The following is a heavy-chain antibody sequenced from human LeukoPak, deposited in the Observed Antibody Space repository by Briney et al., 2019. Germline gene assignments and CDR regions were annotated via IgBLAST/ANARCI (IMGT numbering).Heavy chain of an antibody. V-gene: IGHV1-18*01. CDR3: ARGGDSSSWQPDHYYYYYMDV. CDR1: GYTFTSYG. CDR2: ISAYNGNT. J-gene: IGHJ6*03. Sequence: GASVKVSCKASGYTFTSYGISWVRQAPGQGLEWMGWISAYNGNTNYAQKLQGRVTITTDESTSTAYMELSSLRSEDTAVYYCARGGDSSSWQPDHYYYYYMDVWGKGTTVTVSS. D-gene: IGHD6-13*01.